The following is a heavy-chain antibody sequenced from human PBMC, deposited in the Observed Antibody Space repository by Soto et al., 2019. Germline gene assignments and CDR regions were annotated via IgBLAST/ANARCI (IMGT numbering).Heavy chain of an antibody. CDR2: IRQDGSEK. Sequence: EVQLVESGGGLVQPGGSLRLSCAASGFTFTSYWMNWVRQAPGKGLEWVANIRQDGSEKYYVDSVKGRFTISRDNAENSLYLQMNSLRAEDTAVYYCARGVKRVVVGTSYNWFDPWGQGTLVTVSS. D-gene: IGHD2-15*01. CDR3: ARGVKRVVVGTSYNWFDP. J-gene: IGHJ5*02. CDR1: GFTFTSYW. V-gene: IGHV3-7*01.